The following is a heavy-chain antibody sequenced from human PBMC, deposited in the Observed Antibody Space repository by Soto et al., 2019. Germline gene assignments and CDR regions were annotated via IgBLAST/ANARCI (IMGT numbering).Heavy chain of an antibody. D-gene: IGHD2-8*01. Sequence: GGSLRLSCAASGFTVSSNYMSWVRQAPGKGLERVSVIYSGGSTYYADSVKGRFTISRDNSKNTLYLQMNSLRAEDTAVYYCARLSRDIVLMVYAGYYFDYWGQGTLVTVSS. CDR2: IYSGGST. CDR1: GFTVSSNY. V-gene: IGHV3-66*04. CDR3: ARLSRDIVLMVYAGYYFDY. J-gene: IGHJ4*02.